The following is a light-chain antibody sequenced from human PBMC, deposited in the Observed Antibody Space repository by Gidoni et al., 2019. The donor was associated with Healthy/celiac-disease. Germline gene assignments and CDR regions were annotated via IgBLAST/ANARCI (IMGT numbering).Light chain of an antibody. CDR3: QRSYSTPYS. CDR2: AAY. Sequence: DIQMCQSPSSLSASVGDRVNITCRASPSIRSYLNWYQQKPGKAPKLLIYAAYSLQSGIPSRFSCSGSGSEFALTISSLRPEDVATYYYQRSYSTPYSFGRGTKLEIK. V-gene: IGKV1-39*01. CDR1: PSIRSY. J-gene: IGKJ2*01.